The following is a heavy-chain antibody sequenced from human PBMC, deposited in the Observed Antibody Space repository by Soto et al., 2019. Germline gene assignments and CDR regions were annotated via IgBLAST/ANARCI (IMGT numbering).Heavy chain of an antibody. J-gene: IGHJ3*02. D-gene: IGHD2-8*02. CDR3: AKATATGGGAFDI. V-gene: IGHV3-23*01. Sequence: PVGSLSLSCAASGFICSSYDMSWVRQAPGKGLEWVSTILVDGRTFYVDSVKGRFTISRDNSKNTVYLQMNSLTAGDTALYYCAKATATGGGAFDICGQGTMVTVSS. CDR1: GFICSSYD. CDR2: ILVDGRT.